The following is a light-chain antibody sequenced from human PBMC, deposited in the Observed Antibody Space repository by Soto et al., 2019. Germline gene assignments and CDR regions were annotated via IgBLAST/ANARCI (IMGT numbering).Light chain of an antibody. V-gene: IGKV3-15*01. CDR1: QSISRN. CDR2: DVS. Sequence: DIVVTQSPATLSASPGERVTLSCRASQSISRNLAWYQQKPGRAPRLLIYDVSTRATGVPARFSGSGSETEFTLTISSLQSEDFAVYYCQQYNNWPPYTFGQGTKLEIK. J-gene: IGKJ2*01. CDR3: QQYNNWPPYT.